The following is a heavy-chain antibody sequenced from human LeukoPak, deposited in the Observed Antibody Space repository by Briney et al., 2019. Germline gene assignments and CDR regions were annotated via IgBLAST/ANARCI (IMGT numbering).Heavy chain of an antibody. V-gene: IGHV4-34*01. CDR1: GGSFSGYY. J-gene: IGHJ4*02. CDR3: ARARGILWFGELSGYLDY. Sequence: SETLSLTCAVYGGSFSGYYWSWIRQPPGKGLEWIGEINHSGSTNYNPPLKSRVTISVDTSKNQFSLKLSSVTAADTAVYYCARARGILWFGELSGYLDYWGQGNLVTVSS. D-gene: IGHD3-10*01. CDR2: INHSGST.